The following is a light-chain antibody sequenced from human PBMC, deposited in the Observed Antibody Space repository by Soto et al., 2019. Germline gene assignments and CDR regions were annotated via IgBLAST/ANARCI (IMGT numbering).Light chain of an antibody. J-gene: IGKJ3*01. CDR3: QQRSNWPPGIT. Sequence: IVLTQSPATMSLSRGERATLSYMASQSVSSYLAWYQQQPGQAPRLFIYDASNRATGIPARFSGSGSGTDFTLTLSSLAPEDFAVYYCQQRSNWPPGITFGPGTKV. CDR1: QSVSSY. CDR2: DAS. V-gene: IGKV3-11*01.